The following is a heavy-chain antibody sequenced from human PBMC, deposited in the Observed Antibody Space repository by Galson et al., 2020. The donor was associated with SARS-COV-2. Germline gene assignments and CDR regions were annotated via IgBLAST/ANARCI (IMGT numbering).Heavy chain of an antibody. Sequence: SETLSLTCTVSGGSIRNTNYYWGRVRQPPGKGLEWIAYVYYSGNAYYNPSLKSRVIISVDTSRNQFSLKLTSVTAADTSIYYCARSLYYFDSSGRGRPDWFDPWGQGTLVTVSS. CDR3: ARSLYYFDSSGRGRPDWFDP. V-gene: IGHV4-39*01. J-gene: IGHJ5*02. D-gene: IGHD3-22*01. CDR1: GGSIRNTNYY. CDR2: VYYSGNA.